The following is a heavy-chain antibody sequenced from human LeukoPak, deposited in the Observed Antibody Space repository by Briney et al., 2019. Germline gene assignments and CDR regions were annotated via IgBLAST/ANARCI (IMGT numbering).Heavy chain of an antibody. V-gene: IGHV3-11*06. Sequence: PGGSLRLSCAASGFTFSDFYMSWIRQAPGKGLEWVSYISSGSSYTNYADSMKGRFTISRDNARNSLFLQMNSLRAEDTAVYYCARDRLGSRWSIDYWGQGTLVTVSS. J-gene: IGHJ4*02. D-gene: IGHD6-13*01. CDR1: GFTFSDFY. CDR2: ISSGSSYT. CDR3: ARDRLGSRWSIDY.